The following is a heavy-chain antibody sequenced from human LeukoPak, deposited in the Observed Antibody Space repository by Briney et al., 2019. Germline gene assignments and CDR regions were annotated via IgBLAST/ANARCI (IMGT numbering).Heavy chain of an antibody. CDR2: ISGTGAST. CDR3: AKDKSSESVDFFDY. V-gene: IGHV3-23*01. J-gene: IGHJ4*02. D-gene: IGHD6-19*01. Sequence: GGSLRLSCAASGFTFSSYAMSWVRQAPGKGLEWVSAISGTGASTYYADSVKGRFTISRDTSKNTLYLQMNSLRAEDTAVYYCAKDKSSESVDFFDYWGQGTLVTVSS. CDR1: GFTFSSYA.